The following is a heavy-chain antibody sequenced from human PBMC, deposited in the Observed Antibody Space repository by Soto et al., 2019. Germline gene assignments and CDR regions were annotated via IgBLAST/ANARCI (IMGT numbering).Heavy chain of an antibody. Sequence: QVQRGESGGGVVQPGRSLRLSCAASGFTFSSYAMHWVRQAPGKGLEWVAVISYDGSNKYYADSVKGRFTISRDNSKNTLYLQMNSLRAEDTAVYYCAREEPSGEGAYDYWGQGTLVTVSS. D-gene: IGHD1-26*01. J-gene: IGHJ4*02. CDR3: AREEPSGEGAYDY. V-gene: IGHV3-30-3*01. CDR1: GFTFSSYA. CDR2: ISYDGSNK.